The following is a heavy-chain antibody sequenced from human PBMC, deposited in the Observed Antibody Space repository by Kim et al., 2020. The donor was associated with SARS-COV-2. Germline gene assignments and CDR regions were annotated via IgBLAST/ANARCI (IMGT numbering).Heavy chain of an antibody. CDR1: GGSISSSSYY. CDR3: ARQGETSSFDY. J-gene: IGHJ4*02. D-gene: IGHD1-26*01. Sequence: SETLSLTCTVSGGSISSSSYYWGWIRQPPGKGLEWIGSIYYSGSTYYNPSLKSRVTISVDTSNNQFSLKLSSVTAADTAVYYCARQGETSSFDYWGQGTLVTVSS. V-gene: IGHV4-39*01. CDR2: IYYSGST.